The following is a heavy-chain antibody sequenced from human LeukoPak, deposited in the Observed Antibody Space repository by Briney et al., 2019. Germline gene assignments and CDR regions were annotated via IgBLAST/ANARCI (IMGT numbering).Heavy chain of an antibody. D-gene: IGHD3-16*02. J-gene: IGHJ4*02. CDR2: IIPILGIA. Sequence: ASVKVSCKASGGTFSSYAISWVRQAPGQGLEWMGRIIPILGIANYAQKFQGRVTITADKSTSTAYMELSSLRPEDTAVYYCARAPPYDYVWGSYRPFDYWGQGTLVTVSS. CDR1: GGTFSSYA. CDR3: ARAPPYDYVWGSYRPFDY. V-gene: IGHV1-69*04.